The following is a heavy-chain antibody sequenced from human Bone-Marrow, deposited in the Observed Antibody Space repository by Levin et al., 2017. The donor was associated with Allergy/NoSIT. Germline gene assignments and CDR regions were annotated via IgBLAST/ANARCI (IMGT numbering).Heavy chain of an antibody. Sequence: QTGGSLRLSCAASGFSFGIYAMSWVRQAPGKGLEWVSSISRTGDVTYYTDSVKGRFTISRDNSKRTLYLQMTSLRPDDTAVYYCAEGGHKWERFDYWGQGTLVTVSS. D-gene: IGHD1-26*01. CDR3: AEGGHKWERFDY. V-gene: IGHV3-23*01. CDR2: ISRTGDVT. J-gene: IGHJ4*02. CDR1: GFSFGIYA.